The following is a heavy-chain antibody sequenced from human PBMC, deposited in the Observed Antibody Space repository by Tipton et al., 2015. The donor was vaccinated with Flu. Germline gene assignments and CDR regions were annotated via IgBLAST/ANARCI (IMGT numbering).Heavy chain of an antibody. CDR3: ARDSQQLVHRYYYYGMDV. D-gene: IGHD6-13*01. CDR1: GGSISSYY. CDR2: IYTSGST. V-gene: IGHV4-4*07. Sequence: TLSLTCTVSGGSISSYYWSWIRQPAGKGLEWIGRIYTSGSTNYNTSLKSRVTMSVDTSKNQFSLKLSSVTAADTAVYYCARDSQQLVHRYYYYGMDVWGQGTTVTVSS. J-gene: IGHJ6*02.